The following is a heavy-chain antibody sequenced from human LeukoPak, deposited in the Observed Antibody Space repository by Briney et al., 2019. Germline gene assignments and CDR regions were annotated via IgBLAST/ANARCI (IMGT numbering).Heavy chain of an antibody. V-gene: IGHV3-23*01. CDR1: GFTFSSYW. D-gene: IGHD6-13*01. J-gene: IGHJ4*02. CDR3: AKDRIAAPGTVDY. CDR2: ISGSGDGT. Sequence: PGGSLRLSCAASGFTFSSYWMSWVRQAPGKGLEWVSAISGSGDGTYYADSVKGRFTISRDNSKNTLYLQLNSLRAEDTAVYYCAKDRIAAPGTVDYWGQGTLVTVSS.